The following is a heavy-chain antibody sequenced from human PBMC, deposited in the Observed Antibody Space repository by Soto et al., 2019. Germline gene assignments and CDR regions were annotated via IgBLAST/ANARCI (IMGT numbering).Heavy chain of an antibody. V-gene: IGHV4-31*01. CDR3: ARVYCNNGVCYLDY. CDR2: IYYSGST. D-gene: IGHD2-8*01. Sequence: QVQLQESGPGLVKPSQTLSLTCTVSGGSISSGGYYWSWIRQHPGKGLEWIGYIYYSGSTYYNPSLKSLVTISVDTSKNQFSLKLSSVTAADTAVYYCARVYCNNGVCYLDYWGQGTLVTVSS. CDR1: GGSISSGGYY. J-gene: IGHJ4*02.